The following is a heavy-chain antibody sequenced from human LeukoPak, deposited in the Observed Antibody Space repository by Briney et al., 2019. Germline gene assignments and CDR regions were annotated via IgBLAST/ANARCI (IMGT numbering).Heavy chain of an antibody. CDR1: GFTFSSYS. J-gene: IGHJ4*02. Sequence: GGSLRLSCAASGFTFSSYSMNWVRQAPGKGLEWVSYISSSSSTIYYADSVKGRFTISRDNAKNSLYLQMNRLRAEDTAVYYCATAAGNYWGQGTLVTVSS. CDR2: ISSSSSTI. D-gene: IGHD6-13*01. CDR3: ATAAGNY. V-gene: IGHV3-48*01.